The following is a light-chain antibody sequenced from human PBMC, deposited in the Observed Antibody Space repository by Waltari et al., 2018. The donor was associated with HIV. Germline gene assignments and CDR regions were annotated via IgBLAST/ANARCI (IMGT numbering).Light chain of an antibody. J-gene: IGLJ3*02. CDR2: EDS. Sequence: SYELTQPPSVSVSPGQTARITCSGDALPKKYAYWYQQKSGQAPVLVIYEDSKRPSGIPERFSGASSGTMATLTISGAQVVDEADYYCYSTDSSGNHRVFGGGTKLTGL. V-gene: IGLV3-10*01. CDR1: ALPKKY. CDR3: YSTDSSGNHRV.